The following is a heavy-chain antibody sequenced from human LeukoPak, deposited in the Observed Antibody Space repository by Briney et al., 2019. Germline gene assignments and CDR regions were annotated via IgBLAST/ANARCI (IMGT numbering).Heavy chain of an antibody. J-gene: IGHJ6*02. D-gene: IGHD6-13*01. V-gene: IGHV3-49*03. Sequence: GRSLRLSCAASGFTFGDYAMSWFRQAPGKGLEWVGFIRSKAYGGTTEYAASVKGRFTISRDDSKSIAYLQMNSLKTEDTAVYYCTRDFSPGIAAAGPYYYYYYGMDVWGQGTTVTVSS. CDR1: GFTFGDYA. CDR2: IRSKAYGGTT. CDR3: TRDFSPGIAAAGPYYYYYYGMDV.